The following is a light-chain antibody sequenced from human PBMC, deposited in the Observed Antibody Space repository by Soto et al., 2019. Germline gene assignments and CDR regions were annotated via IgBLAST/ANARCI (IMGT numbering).Light chain of an antibody. V-gene: IGLV2-11*01. CDR2: DVN. CDR3: CSYAGSYTYVL. J-gene: IGLJ2*01. Sequence: QSALTQPRSVSGSPGQSVTISCTGTSSDVGGYNYVSWYQHHPGKAPKLMIYDVNKRPSGVPDRFSGSKSGNTASLTISGLQADDEADYYCCSYAGSYTYVLFGGGTKLTVL. CDR1: SSDVGGYNY.